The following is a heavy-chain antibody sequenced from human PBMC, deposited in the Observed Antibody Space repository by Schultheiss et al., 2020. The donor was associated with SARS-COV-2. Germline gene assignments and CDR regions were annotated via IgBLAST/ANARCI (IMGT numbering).Heavy chain of an antibody. CDR1: GFTFSSYE. J-gene: IGHJ4*02. Sequence: GGSLRLSCAASGFTFSSYEMNWVRQAPGKGLEWVSYISSSGSTIYYADSVKGRFTISRDNAKNSLYLQMNSLRAEDTAVYYCARMPIWSGYYFDYWGQGTLVTVSS. CDR3: ARMPIWSGYYFDY. D-gene: IGHD3-3*01. CDR2: ISSSGSTI. V-gene: IGHV3-48*03.